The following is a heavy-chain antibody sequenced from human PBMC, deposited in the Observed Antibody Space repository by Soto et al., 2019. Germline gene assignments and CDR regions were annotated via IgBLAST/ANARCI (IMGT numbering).Heavy chain of an antibody. D-gene: IGHD3-22*01. CDR2: IYYSGST. Sequence: LSLTCTVSGGSISSYYWSWIRQPPGKGLEWIGYIYYSGSTNYNPSLKSRVTISVDTSKNQFSLKLSSVTAADTAVYYCARTPPPYYYDSSGARRYLDYWGQGTLVTVSS. J-gene: IGHJ4*02. V-gene: IGHV4-59*01. CDR3: ARTPPPYYYDSSGARRYLDY. CDR1: GGSISSYY.